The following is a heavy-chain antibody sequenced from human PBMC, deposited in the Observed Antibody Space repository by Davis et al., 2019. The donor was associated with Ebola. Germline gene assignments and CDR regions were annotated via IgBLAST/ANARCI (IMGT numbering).Heavy chain of an antibody. D-gene: IGHD3-3*01. J-gene: IGHJ4*02. V-gene: IGHV3-23*01. CDR1: GFTFSTYA. CDR2: ISGRGSST. Sequence: GGSLRLSCAASGFTFSTYAMNWVRQAPGKGLEWVSSISGRGSSTYYADSVKGRFTISRDSSKNTLYLQMNSLRAEDTAVYYCARVIPTTYYDFWSGYPPSSGYFDYWGQGTLVTVSS. CDR3: ARVIPTTYYDFWSGYPPSSGYFDY.